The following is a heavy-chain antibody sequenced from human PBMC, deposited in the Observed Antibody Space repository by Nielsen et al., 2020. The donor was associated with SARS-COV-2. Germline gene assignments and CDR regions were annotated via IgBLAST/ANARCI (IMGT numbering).Heavy chain of an antibody. CDR3: ASTDAAIYGMDV. Sequence: VRQMPGKGLEWVSSISSSSSYIYYADSVKGRFTISRDNAKNSLYLQMNSLRAEDTAVYYCASTDAAIYGMDVWGQGTMVTVSS. CDR2: ISSSSSYI. D-gene: IGHD2-2*01. J-gene: IGHJ6*02. V-gene: IGHV3-21*01.